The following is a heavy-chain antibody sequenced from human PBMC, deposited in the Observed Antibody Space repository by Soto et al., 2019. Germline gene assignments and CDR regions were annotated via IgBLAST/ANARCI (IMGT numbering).Heavy chain of an antibody. CDR1: GGSVSSGSYF. V-gene: IGHV4-39*01. D-gene: IGHD3-22*01. Sequence: PSETLSLTCTVSGGSVSSGSYFWAWIRQPPGKGLEWIGTIYSGTTYYTPSLKSRVTISVDTSKNQFSLKLSSVTAADTAVYYCARHRTKIVVVPVAPFDYWGQGALVTVSS. J-gene: IGHJ4*02. CDR3: ARHRTKIVVVPVAPFDY. CDR2: IYSGTT.